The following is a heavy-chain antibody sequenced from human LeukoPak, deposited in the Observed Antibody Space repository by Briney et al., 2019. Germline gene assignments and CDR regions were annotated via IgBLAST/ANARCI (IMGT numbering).Heavy chain of an antibody. CDR3: ASDPARDYYDTSGYFRWVDY. CDR1: GGSLSSYY. D-gene: IGHD3-22*01. V-gene: IGHV4-59*01. CDR2: IYYSGST. Sequence: SETLSLTCTVSGGSLSSYYWSWIRQPPGKGLEWIGYIYYSGSTNYNPSLKSRVTISVDTSKNQFSLKLSSVTAADTAVYYCASDPARDYYDTSGYFRWVDYWGQGTLVTVSS. J-gene: IGHJ4*02.